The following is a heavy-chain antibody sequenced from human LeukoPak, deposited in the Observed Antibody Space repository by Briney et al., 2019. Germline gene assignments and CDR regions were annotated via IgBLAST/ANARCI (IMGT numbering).Heavy chain of an antibody. J-gene: IGHJ4*02. CDR3: ARDSPPNSSGWGY. Sequence: GGSLRLSCAASGFIFSNYWVSWVRQTPGKGLEWVANINQDGSDTYYVDSVKGRFTISRDNAKNSLYLQMYSLTAEDTAVYYCARDSPPNSSGWGYWGQGTLVSVSS. CDR2: INQDGSDT. V-gene: IGHV3-7*01. D-gene: IGHD6-19*01. CDR1: GFIFSNYW.